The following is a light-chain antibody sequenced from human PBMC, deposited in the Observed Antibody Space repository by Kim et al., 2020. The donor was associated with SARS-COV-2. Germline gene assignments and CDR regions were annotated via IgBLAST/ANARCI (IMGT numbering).Light chain of an antibody. CDR3: QQYNHWAAVS. CDR1: QNIGTK. Sequence: EIVMTQSPATLSVSPGEGVTLSCRASQNIGTKLAWYHQKPGQAPRLLIHDTFIRATGIPARFSGSGSGTEFTLTISSLQSEDFGLYHCQQYNHWAAVSFGGGTKVDIK. CDR2: DTF. J-gene: IGKJ4*01. V-gene: IGKV3-15*01.